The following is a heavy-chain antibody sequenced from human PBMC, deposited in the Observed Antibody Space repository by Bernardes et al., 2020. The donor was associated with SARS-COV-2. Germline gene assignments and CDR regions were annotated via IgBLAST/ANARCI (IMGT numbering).Heavy chain of an antibody. CDR2: ITSSGSNT. J-gene: IGHJ5*02. CDR3: ARDPTNGWHRFDP. D-gene: IGHD6-19*01. Sequence: GGSLRLSCAASGLSFSDYYMNWIRQAPGKGLEWVSYITSSGSNTYYADSVKGRFTISRDNAKNSLYLQMNSLLVEDTAVYYCARDPTNGWHRFDPWGQGILGTVSS. V-gene: IGHV3-11*01. CDR1: GLSFSDYY.